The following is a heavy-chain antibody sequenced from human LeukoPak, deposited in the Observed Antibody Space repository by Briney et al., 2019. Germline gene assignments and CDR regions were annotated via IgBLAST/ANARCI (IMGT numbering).Heavy chain of an antibody. V-gene: IGHV3-23*01. J-gene: IGHJ4*02. CDR2: ISGSGGTT. D-gene: IGHD6-19*01. CDR1: GFTFSSSA. Sequence: GGSLRLSCAASGFTFSSSAMSWVRQAPGRGLEWVSLISGSGGTTHHADSVKGRFTISRDNAKNSLYLQMNSLRAEDTAVYYCARGLVAVAGRGSDYWGQGTLVTVSS. CDR3: ARGLVAVAGRGSDY.